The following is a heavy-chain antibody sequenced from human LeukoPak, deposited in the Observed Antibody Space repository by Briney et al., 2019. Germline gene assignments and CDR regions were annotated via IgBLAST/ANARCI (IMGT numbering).Heavy chain of an antibody. CDR1: GFTFSSYS. J-gene: IGHJ3*02. D-gene: IGHD6-25*01. V-gene: IGHV3-21*01. Sequence: WGSLRLSCAASGFTFSSYSMNWVRQAPGKGLEWVSSISSSSSYIYYADSVKGRFTISRDNDKNSLYLQMNSLRAEDTAVYYCARRSAAKDAFDIWGQGTKVTVSS. CDR2: ISSSSSYI. CDR3: ARRSAAKDAFDI.